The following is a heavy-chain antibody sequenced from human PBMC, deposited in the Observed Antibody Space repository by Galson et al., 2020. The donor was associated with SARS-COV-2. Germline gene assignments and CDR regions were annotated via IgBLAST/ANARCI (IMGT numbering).Heavy chain of an antibody. CDR1: GGSISSYY. D-gene: IGHD2-15*01. V-gene: IGHV4-59*13. CDR3: ARDLGSPPYYYYGMGV. J-gene: IGHJ6*02. CDR2: IYYSGST. Sequence: SETLSLTCTVSGGSISSYYWSWIRQPPGKGLEWIGYIYYSGSTNYNPSLKSRVTISVDTSKNQFSLKLSSVTAADTAVYYCARDLGSPPYYYYGMGVWGQGTTVTVSS.